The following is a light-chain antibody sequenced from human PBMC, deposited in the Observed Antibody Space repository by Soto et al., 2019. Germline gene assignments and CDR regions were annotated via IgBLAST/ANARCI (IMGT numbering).Light chain of an antibody. CDR1: SSNIGAGYD. CDR2: GNS. V-gene: IGLV1-40*01. CDR3: QYYDSSLSLV. J-gene: IGLJ2*01. Sequence: QPVLTQPPSVSGAPGQRVTISCTGSSSNIGAGYDVHWYQQLPGTAPKLLIYGNSNRPSGVPDRFSGSKSGTSASLAITGLQDEDADDYYCQYYDSSLSLVFGGGTKVTVL.